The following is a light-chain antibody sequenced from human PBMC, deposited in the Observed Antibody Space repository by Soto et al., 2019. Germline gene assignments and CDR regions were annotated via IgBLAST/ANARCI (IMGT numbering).Light chain of an antibody. CDR3: GSWDSSLSAYV. Sequence: QSVLTQPPSVSAATGQTVTISCPGRSSNIGGNSVSWYQQLPGTAPKLLIYDDDKRPPGIPDRFSASKSGTSATLGITGFQTGDEADYYCGSWDSSLSAYVFGSGTSHRP. CDR2: DDD. CDR1: SSNIGGNS. J-gene: IGLJ1*01. V-gene: IGLV1-51*01.